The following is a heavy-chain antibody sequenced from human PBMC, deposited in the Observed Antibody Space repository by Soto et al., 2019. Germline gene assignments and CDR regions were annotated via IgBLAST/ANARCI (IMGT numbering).Heavy chain of an antibody. J-gene: IGHJ5*02. CDR3: GGGRGHVNNWFDP. D-gene: IGHD3-10*01. V-gene: IGHV4-61*01. Sequence: QVQLQESGPGLVKPSETLSLTCTVSGGSVSSPTYYWSWIRQPPGKGLEWIGYMYYSGSTNYTPSLKSRVTISLDTAKNQFSLKLGYVTAADTAAYYCGGGRGHVNNWFDPWGQGTLVTVSS. CDR1: GGSVSSPTYY. CDR2: MYYSGST.